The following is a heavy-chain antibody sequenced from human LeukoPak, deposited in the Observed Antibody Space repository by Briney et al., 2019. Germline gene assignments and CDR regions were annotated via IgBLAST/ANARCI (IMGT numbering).Heavy chain of an antibody. CDR3: ARRSAYGSGSYYVDC. D-gene: IGHD3-10*01. Sequence: GASVKVSCKASGYTFTSYDINWVRQATRQGLEWMGWMNPNSGNTGYAQKFQGRVTITRNTSITTTYMELSSLRSEDTAVYYCARRSAYGSGSYYVDCWGQGTLVTVSS. V-gene: IGHV1-8*03. J-gene: IGHJ4*02. CDR1: GYTFTSYD. CDR2: MNPNSGNT.